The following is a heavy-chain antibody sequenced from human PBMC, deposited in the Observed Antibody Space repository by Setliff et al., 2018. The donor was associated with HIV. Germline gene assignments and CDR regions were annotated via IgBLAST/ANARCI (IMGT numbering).Heavy chain of an antibody. D-gene: IGHD2-15*01. CDR2: FEPEYAET. CDR3: ALPYCGGGNCWSSASLPPAGWFDP. V-gene: IGHV1-24*01. Sequence: ASVKVSCKASGGTFSSYVISWVRQAPGKGLEWMGGFEPEYAETLYAQKFKGRVNMTVDTTTDTAYMELSGLRPDDTAVYYCALPYCGGGNCWSSASLPPAGWFDPWGQGTLVTVSS. CDR1: GGTFSSYV. J-gene: IGHJ5*02.